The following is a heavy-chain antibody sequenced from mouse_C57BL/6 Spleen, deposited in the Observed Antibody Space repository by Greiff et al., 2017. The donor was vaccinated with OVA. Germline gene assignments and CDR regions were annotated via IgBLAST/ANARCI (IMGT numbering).Heavy chain of an antibody. CDR1: GYSITSGYY. D-gene: IGHD2-4*01. CDR2: ISYDGSN. J-gene: IGHJ4*01. Sequence: EVQLVESGPGLVKPSQSLSLTCSVPGYSITSGYYWNWIRQFPGNKLEWMGYISYDGSNNYNPSLKNRISITRDTSKNQFFLKLNSVTTEDTATYYCARENYDYDYYAMDYWGQGTSVTVSS. V-gene: IGHV3-6*01. CDR3: ARENYDYDYYAMDY.